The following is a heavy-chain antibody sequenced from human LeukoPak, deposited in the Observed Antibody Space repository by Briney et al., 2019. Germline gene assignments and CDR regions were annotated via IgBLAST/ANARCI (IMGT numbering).Heavy chain of an antibody. V-gene: IGHV1-2*02. Sequence: ASVKVSCKASGYTFTGYYMHWVRQAPGQGLEWMGWINPNSGGTNYAQKFQGRVTMTRDTSISTACMELSRLRSDDTAVYYCARDYGLGSYYNVRYWGQGTLVTVSS. J-gene: IGHJ4*02. CDR3: ARDYGLGSYYNVRY. D-gene: IGHD3-10*01. CDR1: GYTFTGYY. CDR2: INPNSGGT.